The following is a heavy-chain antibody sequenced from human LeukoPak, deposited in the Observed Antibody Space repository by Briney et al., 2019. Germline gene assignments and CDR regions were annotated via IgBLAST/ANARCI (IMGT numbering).Heavy chain of an antibody. J-gene: IGHJ4*02. D-gene: IGHD6-13*01. CDR2: IKQDGSEK. V-gene: IGHV3-7*01. Sequence: GSLILSCAASGFTFSSYWMSWVRQAPGKGLEWVANIKQDGSEKYYVDSVKGRFTISRDNAKNSLYLQMNSLRAEDTAVYYCARDLPPDSSSWYASSLGYWGQGTLVTVSS. CDR1: GFTFSSYW. CDR3: ARDLPPDSSSWYASSLGY.